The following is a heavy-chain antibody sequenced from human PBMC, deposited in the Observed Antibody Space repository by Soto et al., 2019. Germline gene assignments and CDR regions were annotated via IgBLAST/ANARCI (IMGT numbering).Heavy chain of an antibody. CDR3: ARDGVGATFANCDY. CDR2: ISSSSSTI. J-gene: IGHJ4*02. V-gene: IGHV3-48*02. Sequence: PGWSLRLSCSSPVFTFSSYSMNWLRQAPGKGLEWVSYISSSSSTIYYADSVKGRFTISRDNAKNSLYLQMNSLRDEDTAVYYCARDGVGATFANCDYWGQGTLVTVSS. CDR1: VFTFSSYS. D-gene: IGHD1-26*01.